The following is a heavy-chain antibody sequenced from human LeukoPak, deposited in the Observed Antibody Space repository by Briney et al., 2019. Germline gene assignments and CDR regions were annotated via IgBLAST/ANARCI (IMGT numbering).Heavy chain of an antibody. Sequence: SETLSLTCTVSGGSISSYYWSWIRQPPGKGLEWIGYIYYSGSTNYNPSLKSRVTISVDTSKNQFSLKLSSVTAADTAVYYCARLEADYGDYVAPHAFDIWGQGTMVTVSS. CDR2: IYYSGST. CDR3: ARLEADYGDYVAPHAFDI. J-gene: IGHJ3*02. V-gene: IGHV4-59*08. D-gene: IGHD4-17*01. CDR1: GGSISSYY.